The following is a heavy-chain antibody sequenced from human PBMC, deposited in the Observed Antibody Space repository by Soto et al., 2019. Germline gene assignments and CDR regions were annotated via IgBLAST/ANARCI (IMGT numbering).Heavy chain of an antibody. Sequence: SETLSLTCTVSGGSISSSSYYWGWIRQPPGKGLEWIGSIYYSGSTYYNPSLKSRVTISVDTSKNQFSLKLSSVTAADTAVYYCARHHSKSYDILTGYYYGLNWFDPWGQGTLVTVSS. V-gene: IGHV4-39*01. CDR3: ARHHSKSYDILTGYYYGLNWFDP. CDR2: IYYSGST. CDR1: GGSISSSSYY. D-gene: IGHD3-9*01. J-gene: IGHJ5*02.